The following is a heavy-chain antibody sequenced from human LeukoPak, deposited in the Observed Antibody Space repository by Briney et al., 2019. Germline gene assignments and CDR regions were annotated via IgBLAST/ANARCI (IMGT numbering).Heavy chain of an antibody. CDR3: ANSNAFTASSPMD. D-gene: IGHD6-6*01. V-gene: IGHV4-59*01. CDR2: IYYSGST. J-gene: IGHJ4*02. CDR1: GDSISSFY. Sequence: SETLSLTCTVSGDSISSFYWSWIRQPPGKGLEWIGYIYYSGSTTYSPSLKSRVTISIDTSKNQFSLRLSSVTAADTAVYYCANSNAFTASSPMDWGQGTLVTVSS.